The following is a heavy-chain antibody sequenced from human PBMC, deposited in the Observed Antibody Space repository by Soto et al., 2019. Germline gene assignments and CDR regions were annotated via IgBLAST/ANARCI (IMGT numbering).Heavy chain of an antibody. V-gene: IGHV3-33*01. J-gene: IGHJ4*02. CDR3: ARDDEYQLPPLYYFDY. CDR1: GFTFSSYG. D-gene: IGHD2-2*01. Sequence: GGSLRLSCAASGFTFSSYGMHWVRQAPGKGLEWVAVIWYDGSNKYYADSVKGRFTISRDNSKNTLYLQMNSLRAEDTAVYYCARDDEYQLPPLYYFDYWGQGTLVTVSS. CDR2: IWYDGSNK.